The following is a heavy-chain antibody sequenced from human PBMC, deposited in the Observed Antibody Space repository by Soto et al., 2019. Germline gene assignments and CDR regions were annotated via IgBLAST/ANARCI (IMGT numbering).Heavy chain of an antibody. CDR2: FDPEDGET. D-gene: IGHD3-3*01. Sequence: GASVKVSFKVSGYTLTELSMHWLRQAPGKGLEWIGGFDPEDGETIYAQKFQGRVTMTEDTSTDTAYMELSSLRSEDTAVYYCATYDFWSGSLPENWFDPWGQGTLVTVSS. CDR1: GYTLTELS. CDR3: ATYDFWSGSLPENWFDP. J-gene: IGHJ5*02. V-gene: IGHV1-24*01.